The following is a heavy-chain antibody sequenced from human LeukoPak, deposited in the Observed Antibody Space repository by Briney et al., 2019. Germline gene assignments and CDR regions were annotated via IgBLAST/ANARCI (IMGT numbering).Heavy chain of an antibody. J-gene: IGHJ4*02. CDR3: ARDLYGSGSYYVD. Sequence: PSETLSLTCAVYGGSFSGYYWSWIRQPPGKGLEWIGEINHSGSTNYNPSLKSRVTISVDTSKNQFSLKLSSVTAADTAVYYCARDLYGSGSYYVDWGQGTLVTVSS. CDR1: GGSFSGYY. V-gene: IGHV4-34*01. CDR2: INHSGST. D-gene: IGHD3-10*01.